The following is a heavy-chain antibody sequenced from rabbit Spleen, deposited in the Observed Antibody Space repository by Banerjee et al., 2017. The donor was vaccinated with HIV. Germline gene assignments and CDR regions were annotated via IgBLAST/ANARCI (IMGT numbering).Heavy chain of an antibody. CDR3: ARNYVNAFDP. J-gene: IGHJ2*01. V-gene: IGHV1S45*01. D-gene: IGHD1-1*01. CDR1: GFSFSSSYW. Sequence: QEQLEESGGDLVKPEGSLTLTCTASGFSFSSSYWICWVRQAPGKGLEWIACIYVGDSGNTDYASWAKGRFTISKTSSTTVTLQMTSLTAADTATYFCARNYVNAFDPWGPGTLVTVS. CDR2: IYVGDSGNT.